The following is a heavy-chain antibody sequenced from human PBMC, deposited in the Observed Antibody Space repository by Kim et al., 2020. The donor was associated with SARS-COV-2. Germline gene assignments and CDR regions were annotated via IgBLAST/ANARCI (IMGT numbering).Heavy chain of an antibody. Sequence: SETLSLTCAVYGGSLNAYFWGWIRQSPGKGLEWIGEINQSGSTTYNPSLKGRVSMSLDKSKNQLSLKLSSVTAADTATYYCARDEWLGARRTDYWGQGTLVTVSS. CDR3: ARDEWLGARRTDY. V-gene: IGHV4-34*01. CDR2: INQSGST. J-gene: IGHJ4*02. CDR1: GGSLNAYF. D-gene: IGHD5-12*01.